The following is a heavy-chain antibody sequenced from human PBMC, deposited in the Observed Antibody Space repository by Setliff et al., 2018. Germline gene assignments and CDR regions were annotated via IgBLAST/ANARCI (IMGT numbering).Heavy chain of an antibody. CDR2: INIDGRSI. D-gene: IGHD1-26*01. J-gene: IGHJ4*02. V-gene: IGHV3-74*01. Sequence: GGSLRLSCAASGFTFSIYWMHWVRQVPGKGLEWVSRINIDGRSINYADSVRGRFTISRDNAKNTVYLQMNSRRGDDTAVYHCARDLVGATADFWGRGTLVTVSS. CDR3: ARDLVGATADF. CDR1: GFTFSIYW.